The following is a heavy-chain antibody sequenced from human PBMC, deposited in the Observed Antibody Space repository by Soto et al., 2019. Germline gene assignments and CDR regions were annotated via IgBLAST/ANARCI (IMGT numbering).Heavy chain of an antibody. Sequence: GGSLRLSCAASGFTFDDYAMHWVRQAPGKGLEWVSGISWNSGSIGYADSVKGRFTISRDNAKNSLYLQMNSLRAEDTALYYCAKAPILKWSSGYDPVYYFDYWGQGTLVTVSS. CDR1: GFTFDDYA. D-gene: IGHD5-12*01. CDR3: AKAPILKWSSGYDPVYYFDY. CDR2: ISWNSGSI. J-gene: IGHJ4*02. V-gene: IGHV3-9*01.